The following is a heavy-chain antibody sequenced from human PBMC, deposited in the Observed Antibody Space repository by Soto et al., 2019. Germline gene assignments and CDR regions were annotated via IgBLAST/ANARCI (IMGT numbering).Heavy chain of an antibody. Sequence: GGSLRLSCAASGFTFSDYYMSWIRQAPGKGLEWVSYISSSSSYTNYADSVKGRFTISRDNAKNSLYLQMNSLRAEDTDVYYCARFVFYDSSGYPLAYFDYWGQGTLVTASS. V-gene: IGHV3-11*06. CDR3: ARFVFYDSSGYPLAYFDY. J-gene: IGHJ4*02. CDR1: GFTFSDYY. D-gene: IGHD3-22*01. CDR2: ISSSSSYT.